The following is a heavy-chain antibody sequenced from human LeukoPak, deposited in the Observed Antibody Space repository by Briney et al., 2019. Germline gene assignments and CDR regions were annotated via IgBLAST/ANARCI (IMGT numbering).Heavy chain of an antibody. V-gene: IGHV3-9*01. D-gene: IGHD3-10*02. CDR2: ISWDSGSV. Sequence: PGRSLRLSCAASAFTFDDYAMYWVRQAPGKGLEWVSGISWDSGSVGYADSVKGRFTISRDNAKNSLYLQMNSLRAEDTAVYYCAELGITMIGGVWGKGTTVTISS. J-gene: IGHJ6*04. CDR1: AFTFDDYA. CDR3: AELGITMIGGV.